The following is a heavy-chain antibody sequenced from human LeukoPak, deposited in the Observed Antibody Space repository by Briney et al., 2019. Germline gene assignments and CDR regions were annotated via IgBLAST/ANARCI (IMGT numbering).Heavy chain of an antibody. CDR1: GFTVSNNF. D-gene: IGHD2-21*01. V-gene: IGHV3-66*01. Sequence: PGGSLRLSCVASGFTVSNNFMSWVRQAPGQGLEWVSLISGGGGTYYAASVKGRFTISRGNSENSLYLQMNSLRPEDTAAYYCARVVDSTRAFHIWGQGTLVTVSS. CDR3: ARVVDSTRAFHI. CDR2: ISGGGGT. J-gene: IGHJ3*02.